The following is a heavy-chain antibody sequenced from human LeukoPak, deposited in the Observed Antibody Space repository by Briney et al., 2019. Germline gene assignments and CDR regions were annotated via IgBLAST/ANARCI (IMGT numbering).Heavy chain of an antibody. CDR3: AREKAHYYDSSGYRQYFDY. Sequence: NSSETLSLTCTISGDSISTYYWNWIRQPPGKGLEWIGYIYYSGSTDSNPSLKSRVTISIDTSKNQFSLKLSSVTAADTAVYYCAREKAHYYDSSGYRQYFDYWGQGTLVTVSS. CDR1: GDSISTYY. J-gene: IGHJ4*02. V-gene: IGHV4-59*01. CDR2: IYYSGST. D-gene: IGHD3-22*01.